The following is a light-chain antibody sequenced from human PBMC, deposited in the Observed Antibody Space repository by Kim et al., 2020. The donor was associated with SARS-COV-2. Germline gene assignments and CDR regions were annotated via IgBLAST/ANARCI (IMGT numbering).Light chain of an antibody. J-gene: IGLJ1*01. CDR1: SSDVGRYNY. CDR3: CSYAGSYV. Sequence: SPGQSVTISCTGTSSDVGRYNYVSWYQQHPGKAPNLMIYDVNKRPSGVPDRFSGSQSGNTASLTISGLQAEDEADYYCCSYAGSYVFGTGTKVTVL. CDR2: DVN. V-gene: IGLV2-11*03.